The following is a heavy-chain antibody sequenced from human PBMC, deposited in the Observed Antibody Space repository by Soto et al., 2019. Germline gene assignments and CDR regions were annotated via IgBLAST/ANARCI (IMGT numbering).Heavy chain of an antibody. D-gene: IGHD2-2*01. CDR1: GFSVSSSY. CDR3: AKDYCSSTSCHFDY. Sequence: PGGSLRLSCAASGFSVSSSYMNWVRQAPGKGLEWVSVIDSGGSTDYADSVKGRFTISRDNSKNTLFLQMNSLRAEDTAVYYCAKDYCSSTSCHFDYWGQGTLVTVSS. CDR2: IDSGGST. J-gene: IGHJ4*02. V-gene: IGHV3-66*01.